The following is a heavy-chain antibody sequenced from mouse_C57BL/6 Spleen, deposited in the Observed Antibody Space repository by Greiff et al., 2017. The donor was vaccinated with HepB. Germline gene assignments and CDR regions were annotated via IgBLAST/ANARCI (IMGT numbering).Heavy chain of an antibody. V-gene: IGHV1-81*01. CDR2: IYPRSGNT. D-gene: IGHD2-4*01. CDR3: AREVGTMITVDY. CDR1: GYTFTSYG. J-gene: IGHJ2*01. Sequence: VQLQQSGAELARPGASVKLSCKASGYTFTSYGISWVKQRTGQGLEWIGEIYPRSGNTYYNEKFKGKATLTADKSSSTAYMELRSLTSEDSAVYFCAREVGTMITVDYWGQGTTLTVSS.